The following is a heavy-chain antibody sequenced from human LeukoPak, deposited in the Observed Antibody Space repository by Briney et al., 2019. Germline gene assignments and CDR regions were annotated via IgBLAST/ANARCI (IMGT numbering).Heavy chain of an antibody. CDR1: GFTFNTHG. J-gene: IGHJ4*02. V-gene: IGHV3-33*06. Sequence: GGSLRLSCAASGFTFNTHGMHWVRQAPGKGLEWVAAIWFDGSVKHYSDAVKGRFTISRDNSLNTLYLQMNSLRVEDTAIYYCAKDTAVQFLEPAFWGQGTLVTVSS. CDR3: AKDTAVQFLEPAF. D-gene: IGHD3-3*01. CDR2: IWFDGSVK.